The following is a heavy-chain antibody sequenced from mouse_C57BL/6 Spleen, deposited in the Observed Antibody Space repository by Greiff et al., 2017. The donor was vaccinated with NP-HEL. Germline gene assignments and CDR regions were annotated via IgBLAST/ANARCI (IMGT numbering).Heavy chain of an antibody. D-gene: IGHD1-1*01. J-gene: IGHJ2*01. V-gene: IGHV3-6*01. CDR3: ARYYYGFDY. CDR1: GYSITSGYY. Sequence: EVQLVESGPGLVKPSQSLSLTCSVTGYSITSGYYWNWIRQFPGNKLEWMGYISYDGSNNYNPSLKNRISITRDTSKNQFFLKLNSVTTEDTATYYCARYYYGFDYWGQGTTLTVSS. CDR2: ISYDGSN.